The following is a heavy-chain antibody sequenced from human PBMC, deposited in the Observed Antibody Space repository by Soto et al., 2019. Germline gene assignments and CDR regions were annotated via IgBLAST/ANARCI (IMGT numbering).Heavy chain of an antibody. J-gene: IGHJ6*02. Sequence: RGSRLLSGVSSGFTFSDYYMGWIRQAPGKGLEWVSYISSSGSTIYYADSVKGRFTISMDNAKNSLYLQMNSLRAEDTAVYYCARDSLPRSRYYGMDVWAQGTTVTSP. D-gene: IGHD6-13*01. CDR1: GFTFSDYY. CDR3: ARDSLPRSRYYGMDV. V-gene: IGHV3-11*01. CDR2: ISSSGSTI.